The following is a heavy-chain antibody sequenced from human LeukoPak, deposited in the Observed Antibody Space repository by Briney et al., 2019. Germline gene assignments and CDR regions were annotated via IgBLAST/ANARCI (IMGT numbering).Heavy chain of an antibody. J-gene: IGHJ4*02. CDR2: ISNNGGYT. CDR1: GFTFSSSA. Sequence: GGSLRLSCAASGFTFSSSAMSWVRQAPGKGLEWVSAISNNGGYTYYADSVQGRFTISRDNSKSTLCLQMNSLRAEDTAVYYCAKGSPVVDTAMVDYWGQGTLVTVSS. CDR3: AKGSPVVDTAMVDY. D-gene: IGHD5-18*01. V-gene: IGHV3-23*01.